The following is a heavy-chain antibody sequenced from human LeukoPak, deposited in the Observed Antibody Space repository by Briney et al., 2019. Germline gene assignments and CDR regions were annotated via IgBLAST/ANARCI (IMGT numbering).Heavy chain of an antibody. CDR3: AKGQVTTVEGTFDP. CDR2: ITSGTRT. J-gene: IGHJ5*02. D-gene: IGHD4-17*01. Sequence: PGGSLRLSCVASGFTFSSHGMNWVRQAPGKGLEWVSGITSGTRTYYADSVKGRFAISRDNSKNTLYLQMNSLGAEDTAVYYCAKGQVTTVEGTFDPWGQGTLVTVSS. V-gene: IGHV3-23*01. CDR1: GFTFSSHG.